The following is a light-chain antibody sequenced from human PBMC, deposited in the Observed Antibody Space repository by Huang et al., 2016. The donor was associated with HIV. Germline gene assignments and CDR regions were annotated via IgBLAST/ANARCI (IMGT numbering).Light chain of an antibody. J-gene: IGKJ4*01. CDR2: AAS. Sequence: IQLTQSPSSLSASVGDRVTITCRASQGISSYLAWYQQKPGKAPKLRIYAASTLQSGVPARFSGSGSGTDFTLTISSLQPEDFATYYCQQLNSYPFTFGGGTKVEIK. CDR3: QQLNSYPFT. V-gene: IGKV1-9*01. CDR1: QGISSY.